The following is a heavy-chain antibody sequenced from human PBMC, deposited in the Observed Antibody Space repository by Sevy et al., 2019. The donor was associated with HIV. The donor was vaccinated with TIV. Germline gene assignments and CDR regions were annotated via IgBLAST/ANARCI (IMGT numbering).Heavy chain of an antibody. CDR3: ARASRSYYYYGMDV. CDR2: INHSGST. Sequence: SETLSLTCAVYGGSFSGYYWSWIRQPPGKGLEWIGEINHSGSTNYNPSLKSRVTISVDTSKNQFSLKLSSVTAADTAVYYCARASRSYYYYGMDVWGQGTTVTVSS. J-gene: IGHJ6*02. CDR1: GGSFSGYY. V-gene: IGHV4-34*01.